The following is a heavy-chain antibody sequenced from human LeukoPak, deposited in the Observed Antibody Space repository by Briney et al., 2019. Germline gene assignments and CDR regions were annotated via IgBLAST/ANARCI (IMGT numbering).Heavy chain of an antibody. CDR1: GFTFSDYY. CDR2: ISSSGSTI. Sequence: PGGSLRLSCAASGFTFSDYYMSWIRQAPGKGLECVSYISSSGSTIYYADSVKGRFTISRDNAKNSLYLQMNSLRAEDTAVYYCARDVFLYYYGSGSYFKRGYYYGMDVWGQGTTVTVSS. D-gene: IGHD3-10*01. V-gene: IGHV3-11*01. CDR3: ARDVFLYYYGSGSYFKRGYYYGMDV. J-gene: IGHJ6*02.